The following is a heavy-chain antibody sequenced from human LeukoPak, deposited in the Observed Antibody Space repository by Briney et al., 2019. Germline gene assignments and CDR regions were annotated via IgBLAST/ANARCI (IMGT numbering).Heavy chain of an antibody. J-gene: IGHJ4*02. CDR1: GFTFSSYG. CDR3: AKALDIVATISGY. Sequence: PGGSLRPSCAASGFTFSSYGMSWVRQAPGKGLEWVSGISGSGGSTYYADSVKGRFTISRDNSKNTLYLQMNSLRAEDTAVYYCAKALDIVATISGYWGQGTLVTVSS. CDR2: ISGSGGST. V-gene: IGHV3-23*01. D-gene: IGHD5-12*01.